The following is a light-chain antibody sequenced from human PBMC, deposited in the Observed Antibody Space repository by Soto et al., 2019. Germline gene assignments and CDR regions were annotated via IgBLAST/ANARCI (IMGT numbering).Light chain of an antibody. CDR1: QSITNY. Sequence: DIQMTQSPSSLSASVGDRVTITCRASQSITNYLNWYQQKPGKAPKLLIYGASSLQSGVPSRFSGSESGTTFTLTITDLEPEDVATYYCQQSRTTAYTFAQGTKVEIK. V-gene: IGKV1-39*01. J-gene: IGKJ2*01. CDR2: GAS. CDR3: QQSRTTAYT.